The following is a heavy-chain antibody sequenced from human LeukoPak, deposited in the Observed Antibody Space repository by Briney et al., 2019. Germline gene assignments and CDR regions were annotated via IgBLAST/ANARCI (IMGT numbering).Heavy chain of an antibody. D-gene: IGHD4-11*01. CDR3: ASTNFDYSKGWGIRWDYYYYMDV. CDR2: INPNSGGT. V-gene: IGHV1-2*02. Sequence: GASVKVSCKASGYTFTGYYMHWVRQAPGQGLEWMGWINPNSGGTNYAQKFQGRVTMTRDMSTSTVYMELSSLRSEDTAVYYCASTNFDYSKGWGIRWDYYYYMDVWGKGTTVTVSS. J-gene: IGHJ6*03. CDR1: GYTFTGYY.